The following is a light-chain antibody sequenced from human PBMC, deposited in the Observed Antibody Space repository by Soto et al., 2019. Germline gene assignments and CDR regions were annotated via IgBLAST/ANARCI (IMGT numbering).Light chain of an antibody. CDR2: EVS. V-gene: IGLV2-14*01. CDR3: TSYTSSSTPV. Sequence: QSVLTQPASVSGSAGQAITISCTGTSRHVGGYNYGSWYQQHPGKAPKLMIYEVSNRPSGVSDRFSGSKSGNTASLTISGLQAEDEADYYCTSYTSSSTPVFGTGTKVTVL. J-gene: IGLJ1*01. CDR1: SRHVGGYNY.